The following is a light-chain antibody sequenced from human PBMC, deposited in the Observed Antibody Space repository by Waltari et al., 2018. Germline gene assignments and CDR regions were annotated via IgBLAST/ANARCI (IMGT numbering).Light chain of an antibody. V-gene: IGKV3-20*01. J-gene: IGKJ1*01. CDR3: QHYVRLPAT. Sequence: EIVLTQSPGTLSLSPGERATLSCRASQSVGRTLAWYQQKRGQAPRLIIYGASTRATGIPDRISGSRSGTDFSLTISRLEPEDFAVYYCQHYVRLPATFGQGTKVEIK. CDR1: QSVGRT. CDR2: GAS.